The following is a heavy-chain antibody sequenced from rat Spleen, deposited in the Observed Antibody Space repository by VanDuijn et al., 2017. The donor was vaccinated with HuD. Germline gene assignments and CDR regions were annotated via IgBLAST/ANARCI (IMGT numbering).Heavy chain of an antibody. Sequence: EVQLVESGGGLVQPGRSLQLSCVASGFTFSDYGMNWIRQPPGKGLEWIAYISGNSGTIYYVDTVKGRFTISRDNVKNTLYLRLSSLRAEDTALYYCAREYGQFGYWGQGTLVTVSS. CDR2: ISGNSGTI. CDR1: GFTFSDYG. D-gene: IGHD4-1*01. J-gene: IGHJ3*01. V-gene: IGHV5-34*01. CDR3: AREYGQFGY.